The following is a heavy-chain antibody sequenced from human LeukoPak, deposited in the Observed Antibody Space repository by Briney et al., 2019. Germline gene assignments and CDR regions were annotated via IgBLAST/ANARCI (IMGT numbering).Heavy chain of an antibody. CDR2: ISYDGSNK. Sequence: GGSLRLSCAVSVFTFSSYAMHCVRQAPGKGREGVTVISYDGSNKFYADSVKGRFTISRDNSKNTLYLQMNSLRAEDTAVYYCARDIYDILTGYYIDYWGQGTLVTVSS. J-gene: IGHJ4*02. V-gene: IGHV3-30*04. CDR1: VFTFSSYA. CDR3: ARDIYDILTGYYIDY. D-gene: IGHD3-9*01.